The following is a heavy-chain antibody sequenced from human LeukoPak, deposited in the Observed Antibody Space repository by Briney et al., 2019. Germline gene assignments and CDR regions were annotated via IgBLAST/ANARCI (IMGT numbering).Heavy chain of an antibody. CDR2: IIPIFDTV. D-gene: IGHD2-21*02. J-gene: IGHJ4*02. V-gene: IGHV1-69*06. Sequence: GASVKVSCKTSGGTFSSYAITWVRQAPGQGLEWMGGIIPIFDTVNYAQKFQGRVTITADKSTTTAYMELSSLRSEDTAVYYCARAGRKIVVVTAIPHDYWGQGTLVTVSS. CDR3: ARAGRKIVVVTAIPHDY. CDR1: GGTFSSYA.